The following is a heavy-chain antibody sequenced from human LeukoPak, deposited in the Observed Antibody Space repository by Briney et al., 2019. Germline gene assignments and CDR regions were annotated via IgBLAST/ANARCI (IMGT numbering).Heavy chain of an antibody. CDR3: ARIRDGYNDAYDI. D-gene: IGHD5-24*01. CDR1: GYTLTNYY. CDR2: INPGGDNT. J-gene: IGHJ3*02. V-gene: IGHV1-46*01. Sequence: GASVKDSCKASGYTLTNYYIHWVRQAPGQGLEWMGLINPGGDNTNYAQNFQGRLTMTSDTSASTVYMELSSLRSEDTAIYYCARIRDGYNDAYDIWGQGTVVTVPS.